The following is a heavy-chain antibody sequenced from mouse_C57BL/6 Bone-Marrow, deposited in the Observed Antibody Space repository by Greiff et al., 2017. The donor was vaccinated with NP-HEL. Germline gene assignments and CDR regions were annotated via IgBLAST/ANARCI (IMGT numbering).Heavy chain of an antibody. D-gene: IGHD1-1*01. CDR2: ISSGGSYT. J-gene: IGHJ3*01. V-gene: IGHV5-6*01. CDR3: ASCSSWFAY. CDR1: GFTFSSYG. Sequence: EVKLVESGGDLVKPGGSLKLSCAASGFTFSSYGMSWVRQTPDKRLEWVATISSGGSYTYYPDSVKGRFTISRDKAKNTLYLQMSSLKSEDTAMYYCASCSSWFAYWGQGTLVTVSA.